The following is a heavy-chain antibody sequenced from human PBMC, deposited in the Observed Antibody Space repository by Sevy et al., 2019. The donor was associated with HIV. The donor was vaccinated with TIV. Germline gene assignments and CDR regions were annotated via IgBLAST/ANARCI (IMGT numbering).Heavy chain of an antibody. CDR3: ARACTAAGYKSGPIDAFDV. J-gene: IGHJ3*01. CDR1: GFTFSTYD. CDR2: IGTLLDT. V-gene: IGHV3-13*01. Sequence: GGSLRLPCAASGFTFSTYDMHWVRQVAGEGLEWVSGIGTLLDTYYAASVKGRFIISRDNAKNSLFLQMNSLRAGDTAIYYCARACTAAGYKSGPIDAFDVWGQGTVVTVSS. D-gene: IGHD6-13*01.